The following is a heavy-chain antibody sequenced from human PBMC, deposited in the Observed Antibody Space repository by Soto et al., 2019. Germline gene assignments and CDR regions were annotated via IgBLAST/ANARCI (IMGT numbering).Heavy chain of an antibody. Sequence: PGGSLRLSCAASGFTFSSYGMHWVRQAPGKGLEWVAVIWYDGSNKYYADSVKGRFTISRDNSKNTLYLQMNSLRAEDTAVYYCARDPGDYDPGKIGYWGQGTLVTVSS. CDR2: IWYDGSNK. J-gene: IGHJ4*02. CDR3: ARDPGDYDPGKIGY. V-gene: IGHV3-33*01. D-gene: IGHD4-17*01. CDR1: GFTFSSYG.